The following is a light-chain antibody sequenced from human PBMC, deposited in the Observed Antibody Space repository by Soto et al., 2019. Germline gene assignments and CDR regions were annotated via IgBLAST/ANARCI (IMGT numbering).Light chain of an antibody. Sequence: EIVMTQSPATRSVSPGERATLSCRASQSVRSNLAWYQQKPGQAPRLLIYGASTRATGIPVRFSGSGSGTEFTLTISSLQSEDFAVYFGQQYKNWPTWTFGQGTKVDIK. CDR3: QQYKNWPTWT. J-gene: IGKJ1*01. V-gene: IGKV3-15*01. CDR2: GAS. CDR1: QSVRSN.